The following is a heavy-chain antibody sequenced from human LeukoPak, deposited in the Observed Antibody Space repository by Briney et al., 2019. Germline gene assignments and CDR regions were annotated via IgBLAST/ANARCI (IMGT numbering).Heavy chain of an antibody. CDR1: GFTFSSYA. J-gene: IGHJ4*02. CDR3: AKGTHSTGWTGFDY. D-gene: IGHD6-19*01. CDR2: ISSSGGNT. Sequence: GGSLRLSCAASGFTFSSYAMSWVRQAPGKGLEWVSGISSSGGNTYYADSVKGRFTISRDNSRSTLYLQMNSLRAEDTAVYCCAKGTHSTGWTGFDYWGQGTLVTVSS. V-gene: IGHV3-23*01.